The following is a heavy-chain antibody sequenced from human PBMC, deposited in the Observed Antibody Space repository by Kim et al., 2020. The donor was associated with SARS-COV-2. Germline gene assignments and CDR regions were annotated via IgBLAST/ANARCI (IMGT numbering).Heavy chain of an antibody. CDR1: GFTFSSYE. J-gene: IGHJ5*02. Sequence: GESLKISCAASGFTFSSYEMNWVRQAPGKGLEWVSYISSSGSTIYYADSVKGRFTISRDNAKNSLYLQMNSLRAEDTAVYYCAREASSGYYLGWFDPWGQGTLVTVSS. V-gene: IGHV3-48*03. CDR2: ISSSGSTI. CDR3: AREASSGYYLGWFDP. D-gene: IGHD3-22*01.